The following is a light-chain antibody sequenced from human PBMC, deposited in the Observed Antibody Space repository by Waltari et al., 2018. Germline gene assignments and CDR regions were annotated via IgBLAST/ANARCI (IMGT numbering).Light chain of an antibody. CDR1: QSISNF. CDR3: QQRNYWPLT. V-gene: IGKV3-11*01. Sequence: EIVLTQSPATLSLSPGERATLSCRARQSISNFLACYQQRPGRSPRRLIYDASNRATGIPARFSGSGSGTDFTLTISSLEPEDVAVYYCQQRNYWPLTFGGGTRVEIK. J-gene: IGKJ4*01. CDR2: DAS.